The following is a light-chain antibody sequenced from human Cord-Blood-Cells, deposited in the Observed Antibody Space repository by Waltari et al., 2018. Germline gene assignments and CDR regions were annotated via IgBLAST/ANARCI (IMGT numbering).Light chain of an antibody. CDR3: SSYTSSSTLL. Sequence: QSALTQPASVSGSPGQSLTISCTGTSSDVGGYHYVSWYQKHPGKAPTLMIYHVRNRPPGVFNRVSGSKSGNTASLTISGLQAEDVADYYCSSYTSSSTLLFGGGTKLTVL. V-gene: IGLV2-14*01. CDR2: HVR. CDR1: SSDVGGYHY. J-gene: IGLJ3*02.